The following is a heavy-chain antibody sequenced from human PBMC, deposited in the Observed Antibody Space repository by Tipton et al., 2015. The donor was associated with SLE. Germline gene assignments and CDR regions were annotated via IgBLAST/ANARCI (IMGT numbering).Heavy chain of an antibody. CDR1: GFTFDDHG. V-gene: IGHV3-20*04. J-gene: IGHJ6*03. D-gene: IGHD2-21*01. Sequence: SLRLSCAASGFTFDDHGMSWVRQAPGKGLEWVSGINWNGGSTNSAAAVKGRFTISRDNAKNSLYLKMNSLRAEDTALYYCARAAPVIAISYFYYYMDVGGKGTTVTVSS. CDR2: INWNGGST. CDR3: ARAAPVIAISYFYYYMDV.